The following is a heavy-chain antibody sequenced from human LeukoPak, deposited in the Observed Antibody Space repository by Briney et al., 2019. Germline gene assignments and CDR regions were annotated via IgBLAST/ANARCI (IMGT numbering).Heavy chain of an antibody. V-gene: IGHV1-2*02. CDR3: ARGGWNYPNWFDP. J-gene: IGHJ5*02. Sequence: ASVKVSCKASGYMFIDYYMHWVRQAPGQGLEWMGWINPNSGGTNYAQKFQGRVTMTRDTSISTAYMELSRLRSDDTAVYYCARGGWNYPNWFDPWGQGTLVTVSS. D-gene: IGHD1-7*01. CDR1: GYMFIDYY. CDR2: INPNSGGT.